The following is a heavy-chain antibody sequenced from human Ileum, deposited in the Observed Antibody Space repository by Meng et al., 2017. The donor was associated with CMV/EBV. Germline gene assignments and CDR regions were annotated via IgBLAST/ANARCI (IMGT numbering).Heavy chain of an antibody. CDR2: ISLGNGQT. CDR1: GYTFTDHK. CDR3: ARDVWGFDY. J-gene: IGHJ4*02. V-gene: IGHV1-18*04. Sequence: VHLPPSGAEVKKLGASVKISCKTSGYTFTDHKIGWVRQAPGQGIEWVGWISLGNGQTVYGHKLQGRVTVTTDTSTNTAYMELRNLRSDDTAMYYCARDVWGFDYWGQGTLVTVSS. D-gene: IGHD7-27*01.